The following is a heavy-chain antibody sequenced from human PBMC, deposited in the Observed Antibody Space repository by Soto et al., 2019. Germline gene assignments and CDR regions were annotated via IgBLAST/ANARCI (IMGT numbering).Heavy chain of an antibody. D-gene: IGHD6-13*01. CDR3: ARGQPLLNWFEP. V-gene: IGHV1-3*01. CDR1: GYTFTSYA. J-gene: IGHJ5*02. Sequence: ASVKVSCKASGYTFTSYAMHWVRQAPGQRLEWMGWINAGNGNTKYSQKFQGRVTITRDTSASTAYMELSSLRSEDTAVYYCARGQPLLNWFEPWGQGTLVTVSS. CDR2: INAGNGNT.